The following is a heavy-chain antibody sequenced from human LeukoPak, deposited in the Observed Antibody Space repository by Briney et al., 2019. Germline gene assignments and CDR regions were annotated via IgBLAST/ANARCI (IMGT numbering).Heavy chain of an antibody. D-gene: IGHD2-2*01. J-gene: IGHJ5*02. CDR3: ARVQASGDIVVVPAGFDP. Sequence: ASVKVSCKASGGTFSSYAISWVRQAPGQGLEWMGIINPSGGSTSYAQKFQGRVTMTRDTSTSTVYMELSSLRSEDTAVYYCARVQASGDIVVVPAGFDPWGQGTLVTVSS. V-gene: IGHV1-46*01. CDR2: INPSGGST. CDR1: GGTFSSYA.